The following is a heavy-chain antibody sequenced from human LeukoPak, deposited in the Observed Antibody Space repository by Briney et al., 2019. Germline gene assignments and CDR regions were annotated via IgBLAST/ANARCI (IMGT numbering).Heavy chain of an antibody. CDR3: AKLRAYCSGGSCYFRYFDY. V-gene: IGHV3-23*01. CDR2: ISGSGGST. J-gene: IGHJ4*02. Sequence: GGSLRLSCAASGFTFSSYAMSWVRQAPGKGLEWVSAISGSGGSTYYADSVKGRFTISRDNSKNTLHLQMNSLRAEDTAVYYCAKLRAYCSGGSCYFRYFDYWGQGTLVTVSS. CDR1: GFTFSSYA. D-gene: IGHD2-15*01.